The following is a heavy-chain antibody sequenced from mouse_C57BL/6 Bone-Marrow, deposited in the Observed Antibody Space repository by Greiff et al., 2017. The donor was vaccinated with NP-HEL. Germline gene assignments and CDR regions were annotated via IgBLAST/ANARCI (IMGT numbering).Heavy chain of an antibody. CDR2: INPSNGGT. J-gene: IGHJ4*01. Sequence: VKLQQPGTELVKPGASVKLSCKASGYTFTSYWMHWVKQRPGQGLEWIGNINPSNGGTNYNEKFKSKATLTVDKSSSTAYMQLSSLTSEDSAVYYCARVPLYYGSSFYAMDYWGQGTSVTVSS. D-gene: IGHD1-1*01. CDR1: GYTFTSYW. CDR3: ARVPLYYGSSFYAMDY. V-gene: IGHV1-53*01.